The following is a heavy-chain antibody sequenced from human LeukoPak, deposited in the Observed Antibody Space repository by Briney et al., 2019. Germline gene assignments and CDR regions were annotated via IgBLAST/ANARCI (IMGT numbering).Heavy chain of an antibody. V-gene: IGHV4-34*01. D-gene: IGHD5-18*01. CDR3: ARVRYSYAYYFDY. CDR1: GGSFSGYY. J-gene: IGHJ4*02. Sequence: SETLSLTCAVYGGSFSGYYWSWIRQPPGKGLEWIGEINHSGSTNYNPSLKSRVTISVDTSKSQFSLKLSSVTAADTAVYYCARVRYSYAYYFDYWGQGTLVTVS. CDR2: INHSGST.